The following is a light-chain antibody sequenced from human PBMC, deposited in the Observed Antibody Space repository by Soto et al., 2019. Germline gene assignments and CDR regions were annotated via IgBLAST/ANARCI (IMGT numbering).Light chain of an antibody. CDR3: QQYGSSPIT. V-gene: IGKV3-20*01. CDR1: QSVSSNY. J-gene: IGKJ5*01. Sequence: EVVMTQSPATLSLSPGERATLSCRASQSVSSNYLTWYQQKPGQAPRLLIFGASSRSTGIPDRFSGSGSGTDFTLTISRLEPEDFAVYYCQQYGSSPITFGQGTRLEIK. CDR2: GAS.